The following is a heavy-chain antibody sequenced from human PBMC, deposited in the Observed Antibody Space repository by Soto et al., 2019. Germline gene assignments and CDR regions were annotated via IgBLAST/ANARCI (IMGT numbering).Heavy chain of an antibody. CDR1: GFTFDDYG. CDR2: INWNGGST. Sequence: EVQLVESGGGVVRPGGSLRLSCAASGFTFDDYGMSWVRQAPGKGLEWVSGINWNGGSTGYADSVKGRFTISSDNAENSLYLQMNSLRAEDTALYHCARDIVEVPAAVEVGYYYYRDVGGNGTTVTFSS. J-gene: IGHJ6*03. D-gene: IGHD2-2*01. CDR3: ARDIVEVPAAVEVGYYYYRDV. V-gene: IGHV3-20*01.